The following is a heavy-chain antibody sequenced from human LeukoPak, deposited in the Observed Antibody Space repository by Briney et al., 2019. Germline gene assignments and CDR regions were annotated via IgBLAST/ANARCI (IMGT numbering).Heavy chain of an antibody. Sequence: PGRSLRLSCAASGFTFSSYAMHWVRQAPGKGLEWVAVISYDGSNKYYADSVKGRFTISRDNSKNTLSLQMNSLSAEDTAVYYCARDSGSSDYFDYWGQGTLVTVSS. CDR3: ARDSGSSDYFDY. CDR2: ISYDGSNK. CDR1: GFTFSSYA. D-gene: IGHD1-26*01. J-gene: IGHJ4*02. V-gene: IGHV3-30-3*01.